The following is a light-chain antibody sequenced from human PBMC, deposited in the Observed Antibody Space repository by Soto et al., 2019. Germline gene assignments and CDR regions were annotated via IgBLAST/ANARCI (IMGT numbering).Light chain of an antibody. V-gene: IGKV3-15*01. CDR3: QQSNNWPWT. Sequence: EVLMTQSPATLSVSPGERATLSCRASQSVSGKLAWYQQKPGQAPRLLIYDASTRATGIPARFSGSGSGTEFTLTISSLRSEDFAVYYCQQSNNWPWTFGQGTKVDIK. CDR2: DAS. CDR1: QSVSGK. J-gene: IGKJ1*01.